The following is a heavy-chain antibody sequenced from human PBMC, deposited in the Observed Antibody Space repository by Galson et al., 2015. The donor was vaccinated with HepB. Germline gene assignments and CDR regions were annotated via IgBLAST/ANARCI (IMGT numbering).Heavy chain of an antibody. D-gene: IGHD4-23*01. CDR1: GFTFSSSA. CDR3: VKGGKAFRVISTVFDF. Sequence: SLRLSCAASGFTFSSSAMHWVRQAPGKGLEDVSSISSNGDNTFYAESVKGRFTITRDNSKNTLYVQMSSLRAEDTAVYYCVKGGKAFRVISTVFDFWGQGTLVTVSS. J-gene: IGHJ4*02. V-gene: IGHV3-64*05. CDR2: ISSNGDNT.